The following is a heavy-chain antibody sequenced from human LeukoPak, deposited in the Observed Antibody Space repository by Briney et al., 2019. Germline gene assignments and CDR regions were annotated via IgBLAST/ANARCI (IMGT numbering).Heavy chain of an antibody. D-gene: IGHD5-12*01. CDR2: IIPILGIA. Sequence: SVKVSCKASGGSFSSYAISWVRQAPGQGLEWMGRIIPILGIANYAQKFQGRVTITADNSTSTAYMELSSLRSEDTAVYYCARGKDIVATITLDYYGMDVWGQGTTVTVSS. CDR1: GGSFSSYA. V-gene: IGHV1-69*04. CDR3: ARGKDIVATITLDYYGMDV. J-gene: IGHJ6*02.